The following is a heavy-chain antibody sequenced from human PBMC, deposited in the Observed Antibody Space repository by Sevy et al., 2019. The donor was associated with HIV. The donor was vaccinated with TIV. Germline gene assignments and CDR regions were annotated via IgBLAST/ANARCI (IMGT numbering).Heavy chain of an antibody. D-gene: IGHD3-22*01. Sequence: GGSLRLSCAASGFTFSSYEMNWVRQAPGKGLEWVSYISSSGSTIYYADSVKGRFTISRDNAKNSLYLQMNSLRAEDTAVYYCARGRSGYYGLEGDYWGQGTLVTVSS. V-gene: IGHV3-48*03. CDR1: GFTFSSYE. CDR3: ARGRSGYYGLEGDY. J-gene: IGHJ4*02. CDR2: ISSSGSTI.